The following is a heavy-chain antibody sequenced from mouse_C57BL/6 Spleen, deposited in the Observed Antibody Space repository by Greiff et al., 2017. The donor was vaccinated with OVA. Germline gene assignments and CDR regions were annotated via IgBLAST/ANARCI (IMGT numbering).Heavy chain of an antibody. CDR3: ARRPSNWDGDWYFDV. J-gene: IGHJ1*03. CDR1: GFSLSTSGMG. D-gene: IGHD4-1*01. Sequence: QVQLKESGPGILQSSQTLSLTCSFSGFSLSTSGMGVSWIRQPSGKGLEWLAHIYWDDDKRYNPSLKSRLTISKDTSRNQVFLKITSVDTADTATYYCARRPSNWDGDWYFDVWGTGTTVTVSS. V-gene: IGHV8-12*01. CDR2: IYWDDDK.